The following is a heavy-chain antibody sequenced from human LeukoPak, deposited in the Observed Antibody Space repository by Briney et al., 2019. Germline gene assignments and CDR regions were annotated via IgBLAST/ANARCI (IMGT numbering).Heavy chain of an antibody. CDR3: AKGSGYS. Sequence: GGPLRLSCAASGFTFSSYGMHWVRQAPGKGLEWVAVISYDGSNKYYADSVKGRFTISRDNSKNTLYLQMNSLRAEDTAVYYCAKGSGYSWGQGTLVTVSS. D-gene: IGHD3-22*01. CDR1: GFTFSSYG. V-gene: IGHV3-30*18. J-gene: IGHJ5*02. CDR2: ISYDGSNK.